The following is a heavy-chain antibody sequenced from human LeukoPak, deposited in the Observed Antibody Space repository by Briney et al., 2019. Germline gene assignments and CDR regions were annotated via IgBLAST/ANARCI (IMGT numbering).Heavy chain of an antibody. CDR3: ARDYELRGPDY. V-gene: IGHV1-69*05. Sequence: SVKVSSKASGGTLSSYAISWVRQAPGQGLEWMGGIIPIFGTANYAQKFQDRVTITTDESTSTAYMELSSLRSEDTAVYYCARDYELRGPDYWGQGTLVTVSS. CDR2: IIPIFGTA. D-gene: IGHD1-7*01. CDR1: GGTLSSYA. J-gene: IGHJ4*02.